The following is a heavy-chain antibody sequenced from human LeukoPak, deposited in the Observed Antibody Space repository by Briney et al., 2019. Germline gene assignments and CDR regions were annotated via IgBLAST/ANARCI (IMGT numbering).Heavy chain of an antibody. CDR1: GFTFSSYS. D-gene: IGHD2-2*02. J-gene: IGHJ6*03. V-gene: IGHV3-48*01. CDR2: ISSSSSTI. Sequence: GGSLRLSCAASGFTFSSYSMNWVRQAPGKGLEWVSYISSSSSTIYYADSVKGRFTISRDNAKNSLYLQMNSLRAEDTAVYYCARDLPSPYCSSTSCYTPWYMDVWGKGTTVTVSS. CDR3: ARDLPSPYCSSTSCYTPWYMDV.